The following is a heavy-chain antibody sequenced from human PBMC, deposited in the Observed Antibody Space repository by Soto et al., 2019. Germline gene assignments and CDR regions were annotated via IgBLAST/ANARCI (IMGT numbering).Heavy chain of an antibody. V-gene: IGHV1-69*01. J-gene: IGHJ4*02. CDR1: GGLFSSFA. CDR2: IIPVFGTT. CDR3: ARGGGPNVWFNEC. D-gene: IGHD2-8*01. Sequence: QAHLVQSGPEVKKPGSSVTVSCKASGGLFSSFAISWVRQAPGHGLEWLGGIIPVFGTTYYAEKFQDRLTIPADESTNTAYMELSSLTSGDTAIYYCARGGGPNVWFNECWGQGTLVTVSS.